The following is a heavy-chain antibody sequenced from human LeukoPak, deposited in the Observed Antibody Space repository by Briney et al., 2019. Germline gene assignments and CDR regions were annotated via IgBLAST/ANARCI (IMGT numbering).Heavy chain of an antibody. D-gene: IGHD6-13*01. V-gene: IGHV3-21*01. CDR3: ARDGGSSWYFDY. CDR1: GFTFSTYS. CDR2: ISSGSSYI. Sequence: NSGGSLRLSCAASGFTFSTYSMNWVRQAPGKGLEWVSSISSGSSYIYYADSVKGRFTISRDNAKNSLYLQMNSLRAEDTAVYYCARDGGSSWYFDYWGQGTLVTVSS. J-gene: IGHJ4*02.